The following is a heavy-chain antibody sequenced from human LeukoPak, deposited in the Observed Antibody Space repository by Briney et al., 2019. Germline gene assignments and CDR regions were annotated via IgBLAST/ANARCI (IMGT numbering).Heavy chain of an antibody. CDR2: INHSGST. CDR1: GGSFSGYY. J-gene: IGHJ5*02. CDR3: ARVAGYWFDP. V-gene: IGHV4-34*01. D-gene: IGHD6-19*01. Sequence: SETLSLTCAVYGGSFSGYYWSWIRQPPGKGLEWIGEINHSGSTNYNPSLKSRVTISVDTSKNQFSLKLSSVTAADTAVYYCARVAGYWFDPWGQGTLVTVSS.